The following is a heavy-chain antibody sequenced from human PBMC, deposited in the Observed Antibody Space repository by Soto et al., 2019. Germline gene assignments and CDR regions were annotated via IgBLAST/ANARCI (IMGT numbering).Heavy chain of an antibody. CDR1: GFTFDDCA. CDR2: INWNSGSI. D-gene: IGHD6-13*01. J-gene: IGHJ1*01. CDR3: VKDESINWYSGHFRH. V-gene: IGHV3-9*01. Sequence: GGSLRLSCAASGFTFDDCAMHWVRQVPGKGLEWVSGINWNSGSIGYGDSVKGRFAISRDNAKNPLHLQMNSLSAEDTAFYYCVKDESINWYSGHFRHWGQGTLVTVSS.